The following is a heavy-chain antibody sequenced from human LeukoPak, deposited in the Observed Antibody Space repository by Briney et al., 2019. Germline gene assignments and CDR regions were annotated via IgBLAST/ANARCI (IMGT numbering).Heavy chain of an antibody. CDR2: IIPIFGTA. CDR3: ARGPSYYDFWSGYSNWFDP. Sequence: SVKVSXKASGGTFSGYAISWVRQAPGQGLEWMGGIIPIFGTANYAQKFQGRVTITADESTSTAYMELSSLRSEDTAVYYCARGPSYYDFWSGYSNWFDPWGQGTLVTVSS. CDR1: GGTFSGYA. D-gene: IGHD3-3*01. V-gene: IGHV1-69*01. J-gene: IGHJ5*02.